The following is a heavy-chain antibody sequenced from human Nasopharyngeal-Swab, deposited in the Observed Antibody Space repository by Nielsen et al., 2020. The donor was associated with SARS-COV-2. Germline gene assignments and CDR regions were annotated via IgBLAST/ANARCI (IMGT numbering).Heavy chain of an antibody. CDR2: INPSGST. V-gene: IGHV1-46*01. D-gene: IGHD3-3*01. J-gene: IGHJ4*02. CDR3: ARELSPYYDFWSGWLDY. Sequence: ASVKVSCKVSGYTLPELSMHWVRQAPGQGLEWMGIINPSGSTTYSEKFQGRVTMTSDTSTSTVYMELSSLRSEDTAVYYCARELSPYYDFWSGWLDYWGQGILVTVSS. CDR1: GYTLPELS.